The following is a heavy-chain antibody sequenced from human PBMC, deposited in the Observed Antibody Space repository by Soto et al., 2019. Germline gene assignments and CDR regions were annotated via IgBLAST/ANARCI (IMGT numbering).Heavy chain of an antibody. J-gene: IGHJ3*02. CDR2: IIPIFGTA. V-gene: IGHV1-69*12. CDR3: ARGTNSGYYPDDAFDI. CDR1: GGTFSSYA. Sequence: QVQLVQSGAEVKKPGSSVKVSSKASGGTFSSYAISWVRQAPGQGLEWMGGIIPIFGTANYAQKFQGRVTITADESTSTAYMELSSLRSEDTAVYYCARGTNSGYYPDDAFDIWGQGTMVTVSS. D-gene: IGHD3-22*01.